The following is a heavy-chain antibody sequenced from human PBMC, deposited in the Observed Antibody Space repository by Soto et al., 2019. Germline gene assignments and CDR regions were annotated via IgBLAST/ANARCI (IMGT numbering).Heavy chain of an antibody. CDR2: IIPIFGTA. Sequence: ASVKVSCKASGGTFSSYAISWVRQAPGQGLEWMGGIIPIFGTANYAQKFQGRVTITADESTSTAYMELSSLRSEDTAVYYCASPFRLIPPDDYYYYGMDVWGQGTTVTVSS. J-gene: IGHJ6*02. CDR3: ASPFRLIPPDDYYYYGMDV. V-gene: IGHV1-69*13. CDR1: GGTFSSYA.